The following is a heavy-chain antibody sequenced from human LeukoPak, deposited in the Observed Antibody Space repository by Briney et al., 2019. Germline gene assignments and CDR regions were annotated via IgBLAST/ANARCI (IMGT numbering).Heavy chain of an antibody. V-gene: IGHV3-66*02. J-gene: IGHJ6*02. Sequence: GGSLRLSCAAPGFTAITNYMSWVRQAPGKGLEWVSVIYSGGSTYYADSVKGRFTISRDNSKNTLYLQMNSLRAEDTAVYYCAREGYGDYGYYYGMDVWGQGTTVTVSS. CDR3: AREGYGDYGYYYGMDV. CDR1: GFTAITNY. CDR2: IYSGGST. D-gene: IGHD4-17*01.